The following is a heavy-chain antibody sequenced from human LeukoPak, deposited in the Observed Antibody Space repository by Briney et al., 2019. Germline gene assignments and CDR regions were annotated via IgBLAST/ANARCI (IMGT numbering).Heavy chain of an antibody. V-gene: IGHV4-61*09. CDR3: ARGDYGDYDY. Sequence: SETLSLTCTVSGGSISSGSYYWSWIRQPAGKGLEWIGHIYTSGSTSYKPSLQSRVTISVDASKHQFSLKLTSVTAADTAVYYCARGDYGDYDYWGQGTLVTVSS. CDR2: IYTSGST. CDR1: GGSISSGSYY. J-gene: IGHJ4*02. D-gene: IGHD4-17*01.